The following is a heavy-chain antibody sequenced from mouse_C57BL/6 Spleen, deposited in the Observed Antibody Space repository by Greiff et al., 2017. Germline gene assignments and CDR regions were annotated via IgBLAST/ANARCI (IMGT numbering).Heavy chain of an antibody. CDR2: IDPSASYT. Sequence: VQLQQPGAELVLPGASVKLSCKASGYTFTSYWMHWVKQGPGQGLEWIGQIDPSASYTNYNQKVKGKCTLTVDKSSSTAYMQLSSLTSEDSAVCYCARRDSNDGYLGYWGQGTTLTVSS. J-gene: IGHJ2*01. D-gene: IGHD2-12*01. CDR3: ARRDSNDGYLGY. CDR1: GYTFTSYW. V-gene: IGHV1-69*01.